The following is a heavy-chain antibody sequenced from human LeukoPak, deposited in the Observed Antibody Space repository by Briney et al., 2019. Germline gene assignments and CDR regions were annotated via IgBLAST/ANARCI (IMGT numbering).Heavy chain of an antibody. J-gene: IGHJ4*02. CDR1: GGTFNNYA. D-gene: IGHD3-3*01. Sequence: SVKVSCTASGGTFNNYAFSWKRQAPGQGLEWMGGIIPMFGTPNYAQKFHVRVTITADESTATAYMELSSLRSEDTAVYYCALRHSFGYSFDYWGQGTLVTVSS. CDR3: ALRHSFGYSFDY. V-gene: IGHV1-69*13. CDR2: IIPMFGTP.